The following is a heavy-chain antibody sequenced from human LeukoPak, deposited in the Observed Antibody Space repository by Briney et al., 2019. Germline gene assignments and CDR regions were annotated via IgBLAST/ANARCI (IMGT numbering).Heavy chain of an antibody. Sequence: PSETLSLTCTVSGGSISSYYWSWIRQPPGKGLEWIGYIYYTERTNYNPSLKSRVAISVDTSKNQFSLKLSSVTAADTAVYYCARTRDSAMTYDAFDIWGQGTMHTVSS. J-gene: IGHJ3*02. V-gene: IGHV4-59*01. CDR3: ARTRDSAMTYDAFDI. CDR1: GGSISSYY. CDR2: IYYTERT. D-gene: IGHD5-18*01.